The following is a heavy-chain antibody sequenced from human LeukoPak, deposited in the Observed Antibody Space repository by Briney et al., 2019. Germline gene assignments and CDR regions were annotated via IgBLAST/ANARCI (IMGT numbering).Heavy chain of an antibody. V-gene: IGHV4-34*01. CDR1: GGSFSGYY. D-gene: IGHD3-22*01. CDR3: ASSRNYYDSSGSWEYYFDY. J-gene: IGHJ4*02. Sequence: PSETLSLTCVVYGGSFSGYYWTWIRQPPGKGLEWIGEINHSGATNYNPSLKSRVTISIDTSKNQFFLKLSSVTAADTAVYYCASSRNYYDSSGSWEYYFDYWGQGTLVTVSS. CDR2: INHSGAT.